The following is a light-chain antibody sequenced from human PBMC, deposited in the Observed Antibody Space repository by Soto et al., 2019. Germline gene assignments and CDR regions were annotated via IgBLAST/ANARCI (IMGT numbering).Light chain of an antibody. J-gene: IGLJ2*01. V-gene: IGLV2-14*01. CDR2: EVS. CDR1: SSDVGGYNY. Sequence: QSVLTQPASVSGSPGQSITISCTGTSSDVGGYNYVSWYQQHPGKAPKLMIYEVSNRPSGVSNRFSGSKSCNTASLTISGLQAEDEADYYCRSYTSSSTVVFGGGTKLTVL. CDR3: RSYTSSSTVV.